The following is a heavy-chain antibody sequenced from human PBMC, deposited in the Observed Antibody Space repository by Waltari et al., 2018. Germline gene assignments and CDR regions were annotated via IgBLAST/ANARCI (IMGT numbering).Heavy chain of an antibody. Sequence: EAQLVESGGGLVQPGGSLRLSCAASGFTFSRYWMSWVRQAPGKGREWVANIKQDGSEKYYVDSVKGRFTISRDNAKNSLYLQMNSLRAEDTAVYYCAREYSYGYPDDYYYYGMDVWGQGTTVTVSS. CDR1: GFTFSRYW. CDR2: IKQDGSEK. V-gene: IGHV3-7*04. J-gene: IGHJ6*02. CDR3: AREYSYGYPDDYYYYGMDV. D-gene: IGHD5-18*01.